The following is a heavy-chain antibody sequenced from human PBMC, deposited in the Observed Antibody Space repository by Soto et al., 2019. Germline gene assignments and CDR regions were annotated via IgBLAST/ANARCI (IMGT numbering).Heavy chain of an antibody. CDR3: ARASAYYYDSSGYFPYFDY. D-gene: IGHD3-22*01. J-gene: IGHJ4*02. CDR2: IIPIFGTA. CDR1: GGTFSSYA. V-gene: IGHV1-69*13. Sequence: SVKVSCKASGGTFSSYAISWVRQAPGQGLEWMGGIIPIFGTANYAQKFQGRVTITADESTSTAYMELSSLRSEDTAVYYCARASAYYYDSSGYFPYFDYWGQGTLVTV.